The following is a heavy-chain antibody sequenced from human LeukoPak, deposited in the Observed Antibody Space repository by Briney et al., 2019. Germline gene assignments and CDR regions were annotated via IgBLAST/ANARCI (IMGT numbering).Heavy chain of an antibody. V-gene: IGHV4-34*01. CDR1: GGSFSGYY. D-gene: IGHD3-22*01. CDR2: INHSGST. J-gene: IGHJ4*02. CDR3: ARAYYYDSSGYYSTPYYSDY. Sequence: PSETLSLTCAVYGGSFSGYYWRWIRQPPGKGLEWIGEINHSGSTNYNPSLKSRVTISVDTSKNQFSLKLSSVTAADTAVYYCARAYYYDSSGYYSTPYYSDYWGQGTLVTVSS.